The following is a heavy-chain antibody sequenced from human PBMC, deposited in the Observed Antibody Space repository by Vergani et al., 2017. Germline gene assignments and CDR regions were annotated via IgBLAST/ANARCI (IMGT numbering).Heavy chain of an antibody. CDR2: INTISGNP. J-gene: IGHJ4*02. CDR1: GYTFTRYA. V-gene: IGHV7-4-1*02. D-gene: IGHD4-23*01. CDR3: ATKNGGNDETMGY. Sequence: QVQLVQSGSELKKPGASVKVSCKASGYTFTRYAMHWVRQAPGQGLEWMGWINTISGNPTYAQGFTGRFVFSLDTSVSTAYLQISSLQAADTAVYYCATKNGGNDETMGYWGQGTLVTVSS.